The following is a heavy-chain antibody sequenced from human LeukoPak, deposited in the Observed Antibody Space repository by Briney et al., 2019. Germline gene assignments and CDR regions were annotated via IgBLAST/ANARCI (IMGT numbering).Heavy chain of an antibody. D-gene: IGHD3/OR15-3a*01. Sequence: PGGSLRLSCAASGFTFSSYSMNWVRQAPGKGLEWVSYISSSSSTIYYADSVKGRFTISRDNFKNTLYLQLNSLRAGDTAVYYCARVRTGQFDYWGQGTLVTVSS. CDR2: ISSSSSTI. V-gene: IGHV3-48*01. J-gene: IGHJ4*02. CDR1: GFTFSSYS. CDR3: ARVRTGQFDY.